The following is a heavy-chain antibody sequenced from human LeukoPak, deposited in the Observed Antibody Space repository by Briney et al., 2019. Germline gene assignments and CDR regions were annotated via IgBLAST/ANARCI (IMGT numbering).Heavy chain of an antibody. Sequence: GGSLRLSCAASGFTFSSYAMSWVRQAPGKGLEWVSAISGSGGSTYYADSVKGRFTISRDNSKNTLYLQMNSLRAEDTAVYYCAKQKDIVVVIDTFDYWGQGTLVTVSS. J-gene: IGHJ4*02. CDR1: GFTFSSYA. CDR3: AKQKDIVVVIDTFDY. V-gene: IGHV3-23*01. CDR2: ISGSGGST. D-gene: IGHD2-21*01.